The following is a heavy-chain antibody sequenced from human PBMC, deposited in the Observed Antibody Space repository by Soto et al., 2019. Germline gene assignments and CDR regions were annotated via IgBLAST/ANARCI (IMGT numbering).Heavy chain of an antibody. CDR1: GGSIYTYY. CDR2: ISDGGST. CDR3: ATTRGLAVGGSFNY. D-gene: IGHD6-13*01. J-gene: IGHJ4*02. V-gene: IGHV4-59*04. Sequence: SETLSLTCNVSGGSIYTYYWNWIRQSPGKGLEWIGYISDGGSTFSNPSLRSRVTISKDTSRNQFSLKLTSVAATDTAMYYCATTRGLAVGGSFNYWGQGALVTVSS.